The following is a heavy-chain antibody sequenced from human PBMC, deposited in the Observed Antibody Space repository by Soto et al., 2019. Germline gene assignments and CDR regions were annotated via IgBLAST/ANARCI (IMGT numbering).Heavy chain of an antibody. D-gene: IGHD4-17*01. CDR1: GGSISSGGYY. V-gene: IGHV4-61*08. CDR3: ARLCHDYGDYSENYYYYYYMDV. J-gene: IGHJ6*03. Sequence: PSETLSLTCTVSGGSISSGGYYWSWIRQHPGKGLEWIGYIYYSGSTNYNPSLKSRVTISVDTSKNQFSLKLSSVTAADTAVYYCARLCHDYGDYSENYYYYYYMDVWGKGTTVTVSS. CDR2: IYYSGST.